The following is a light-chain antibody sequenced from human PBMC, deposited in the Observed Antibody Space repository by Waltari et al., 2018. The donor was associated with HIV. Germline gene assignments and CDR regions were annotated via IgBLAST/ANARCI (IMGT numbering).Light chain of an antibody. CDR2: DVS. Sequence: QSALTQPRSVSGSPGQSVTISCTGTSSDVGCYNYVSGYQQHPGKAPKLMIYDVSKRPSGVPDRFSGSKSGNTASLTISGLQAEDEADYYCCSYAGSYTLGGGTKLTVL. CDR1: SSDVGCYNY. J-gene: IGLJ2*01. CDR3: CSYAGSYT. V-gene: IGLV2-11*01.